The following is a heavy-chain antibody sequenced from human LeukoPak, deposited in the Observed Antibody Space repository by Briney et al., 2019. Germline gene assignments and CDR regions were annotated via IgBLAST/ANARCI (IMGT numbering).Heavy chain of an antibody. V-gene: IGHV3-30*02. CDR3: AKAGPYYYDSSGSIDY. J-gene: IGHJ4*02. CDR1: VFTFSSYG. D-gene: IGHD3-22*01. Sequence: GGSLRLSSAASVFTFSSYGMHWVREAPGKGREWGAFIRYDGSNKYYADSVKGRFTISRDNSKNTLYLQMNSLRAEDTAVYYCAKAGPYYYDSSGSIDYWGQGTLVTVSS. CDR2: IRYDGSNK.